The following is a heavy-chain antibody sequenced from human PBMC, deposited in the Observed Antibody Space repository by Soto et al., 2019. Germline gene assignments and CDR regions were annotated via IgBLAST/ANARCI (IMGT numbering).Heavy chain of an antibody. CDR1: GYTFASYA. CDR3: PRDPPPPDY. J-gene: IGHJ4*02. V-gene: IGHV1-18*01. Sequence: QVQLVQSGAEVKKPGASVKVSCKASGYTFASYAISWMRQAPGQGLEWMGWISAYNGNTNYAQKLQGRVTMTTDTSKSTPYMALRSLRSDDTAVYYCPRDPPPPDYWGQGTLVTVSS. CDR2: ISAYNGNT.